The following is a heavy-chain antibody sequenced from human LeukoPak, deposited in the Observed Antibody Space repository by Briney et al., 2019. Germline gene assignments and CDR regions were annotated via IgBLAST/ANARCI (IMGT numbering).Heavy chain of an antibody. CDR2: IYYSGST. CDR1: GGSISSYY. J-gene: IGHJ3*02. V-gene: IGHV4-59*01. D-gene: IGHD2-15*01. CDR3: AREKDDPDAFDI. Sequence: PSETLSLTCTVSGGSISSYYWSWIRQPPGKGLGWIGYIYYSGSTNYNPSPKSRVTISVDTSKNQFSLKLSSVTAADTAVYYCAREKDDPDAFDIWGQGTMVTVSS.